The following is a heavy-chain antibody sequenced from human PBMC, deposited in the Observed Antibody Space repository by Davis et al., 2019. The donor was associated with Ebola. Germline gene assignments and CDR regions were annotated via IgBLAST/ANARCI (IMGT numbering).Heavy chain of an antibody. CDR3: ARERANLGATTWWATDYYYYGMDV. V-gene: IGHV3-30-3*01. CDR2: ISYDGSNK. J-gene: IGHJ6*02. Sequence: PGGSLRLSCAASGFTFSSVTMQWVRQAPGKGLEWVAVISYDGSNKYYADSVKGRFTISRDKSKNTLYLQMNSLRAEDTAVYYCARERANLGATTWWATDYYYYGMDVWGQGTTVTVSS. CDR1: GFTFSSVT. D-gene: IGHD1-26*01.